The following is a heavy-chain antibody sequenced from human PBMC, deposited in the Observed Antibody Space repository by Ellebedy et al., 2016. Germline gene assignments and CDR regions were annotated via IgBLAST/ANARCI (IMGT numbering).Heavy chain of an antibody. CDR1: GFTFSSYA. D-gene: IGHD3-9*01. Sequence: GGSLRLSCAASGFTFSSYAMSWVRQAPGKGLEWVSAISGSGGSTYYADSVKGRSTISRDNSKNTLYLQMNSLRAEDTAVYYCAKGPRYFDWSTVSPKYYFDYWGQGTLVTVSS. CDR2: ISGSGGST. J-gene: IGHJ4*02. V-gene: IGHV3-23*01. CDR3: AKGPRYFDWSTVSPKYYFDY.